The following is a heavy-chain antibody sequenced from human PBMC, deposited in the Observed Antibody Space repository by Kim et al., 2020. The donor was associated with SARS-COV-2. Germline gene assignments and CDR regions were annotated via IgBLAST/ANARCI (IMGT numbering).Heavy chain of an antibody. Sequence: GGSLRLSCGASGFDFSTYDFHWVRQVKGKALEWVSAIGKTGNTFYPVAVKGRFTISRDNANNSLYLHMNGLRVEDTALYYCVRDMPGVAFDIWGQGTMVTVSS. CDR3: VRDMPGVAFDI. V-gene: IGHV3-13*01. D-gene: IGHD2-2*01. CDR1: GFDFSTYD. CDR2: IGKTGNT. J-gene: IGHJ3*02.